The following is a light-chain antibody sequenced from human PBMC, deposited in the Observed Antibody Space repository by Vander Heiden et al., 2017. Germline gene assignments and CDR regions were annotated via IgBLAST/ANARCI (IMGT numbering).Light chain of an antibody. Sequence: SNELTQPPSVSVSPGQTARITCVGDELGDKNVYWYQQKPGQSPALVIYQRDRRPSGIPDRISGSISGNTATLIISGTQAMDEAEYYCQAWDSFSFTAPFGGGTKLTVL. J-gene: IGLJ3*02. CDR3: QAWDSFSFTAP. V-gene: IGLV3-1*01. CDR1: ELGDKN. CDR2: QRD.